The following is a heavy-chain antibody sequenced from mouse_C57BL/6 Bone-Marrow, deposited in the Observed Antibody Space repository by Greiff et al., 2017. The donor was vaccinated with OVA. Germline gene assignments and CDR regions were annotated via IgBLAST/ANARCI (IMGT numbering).Heavy chain of an antibody. V-gene: IGHV14-2*01. CDR3: ARNGSSSFAY. J-gene: IGHJ3*01. Sequence: EVQRVESGAELVKPGASVKLSCTASGCNIKDYYMHWVKQRTEQGLEWIGRIDPEDGETKSAPKFQGKATITADTSSNTAYLQLSSLTSEDTAVYYCARNGSSSFAYWGQGTLVTVSA. CDR2: IDPEDGET. D-gene: IGHD1-1*01. CDR1: GCNIKDYY.